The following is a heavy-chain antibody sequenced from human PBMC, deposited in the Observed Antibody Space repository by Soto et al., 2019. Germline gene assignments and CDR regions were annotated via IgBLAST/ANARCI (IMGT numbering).Heavy chain of an antibody. Sequence: ASVKVSCKASGYTFTSYAMHWVRQAPGQRLEWMGWINAGNGNTKYSQKFQGRVTITRDTSTSTAYMELRSLRSDDTAVYYCARGESWDLSSSPFDYWGQGTQVTVSS. CDR1: GYTFTSYA. CDR3: ARGESWDLSSSPFDY. V-gene: IGHV1-3*01. CDR2: INAGNGNT. D-gene: IGHD6-6*01. J-gene: IGHJ4*02.